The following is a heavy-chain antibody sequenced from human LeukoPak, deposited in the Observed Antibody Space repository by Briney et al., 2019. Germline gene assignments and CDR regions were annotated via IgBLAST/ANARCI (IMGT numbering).Heavy chain of an antibody. Sequence: SETLPLTCTVSGGSISSYHWSWIRQPPGKGLEWIGYIYNSGATNYNPSLKSRVIISIDMSKKQFSLKLASVTAADTAVYYCARHLKTDMVKAHFDYWGQGTLVTVSS. J-gene: IGHJ4*02. CDR2: IYNSGAT. CDR3: ARHLKTDMVKAHFDY. D-gene: IGHD5-18*01. V-gene: IGHV4-59*08. CDR1: GGSISSYH.